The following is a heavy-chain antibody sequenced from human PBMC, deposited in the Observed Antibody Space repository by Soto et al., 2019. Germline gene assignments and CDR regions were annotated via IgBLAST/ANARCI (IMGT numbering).Heavy chain of an antibody. CDR2: IYYSGST. CDR1: AVSITTDY. D-gene: IGHD6-13*01. V-gene: IGHV4-59*12. Sequence: SETLSLTCNVSAVSITTDYWSWIRQPPGKGLEWIGEIYYSGSTDYNPSLKSRVTISVDKSKNHFSLKLSSVTAADTAVYYCARCIAAAGPIDYWGQGTLVTVSS. J-gene: IGHJ4*02. CDR3: ARCIAAAGPIDY.